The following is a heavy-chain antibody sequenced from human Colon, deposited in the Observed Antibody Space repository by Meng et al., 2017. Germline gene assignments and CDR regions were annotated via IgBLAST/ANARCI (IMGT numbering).Heavy chain of an antibody. V-gene: IGHV4-61*01. CDR2: IYYSGST. CDR1: GGSVSSGSYG. D-gene: IGHD4-17*01. CDR3: ARNYGP. J-gene: IGHJ5*02. Sequence: QVQLQESGPGLVRLSETLSLTCTGSGGSVSSGSYGWSWIRQPPGKGLEWIGYIYYSGSTNYTPSLKSRVTISVDTSKNQFSLKLSSVTAADTAVYYCARNYGPWGQGTLVTVSS.